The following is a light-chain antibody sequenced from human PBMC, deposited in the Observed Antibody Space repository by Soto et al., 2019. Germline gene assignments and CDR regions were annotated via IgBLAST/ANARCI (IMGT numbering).Light chain of an antibody. CDR1: SSDVGGYNY. Sequence: QSAPTQPPSASGSPGQSVTFSCTGTSSDVGGYNYVSWYQQYPGKAPKLMIYEVYKRPSAVPDRFSGSKSGNTDSLTVSGLQPEDEADYYCSAYAGSSTWVFGGGTKLPVL. CDR3: SAYAGSSTWV. CDR2: EVY. J-gene: IGLJ2*01. V-gene: IGLV2-8*01.